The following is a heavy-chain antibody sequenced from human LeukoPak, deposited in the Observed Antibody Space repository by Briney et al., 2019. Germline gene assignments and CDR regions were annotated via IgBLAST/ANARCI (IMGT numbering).Heavy chain of an antibody. CDR3: ARGSSAGSQLWESWFDP. CDR2: IYHSGST. CDR1: GYSISSGYY. J-gene: IGHJ5*02. V-gene: IGHV4-38-2*01. Sequence: SETLSLTCAVSGYSISSGYYWGWIRQPPGEELESIGSIYHSGSTYYNPSLKSRVTISVDPSKNQFSLKLSSVTAADTAVYYCARGSSAGSQLWESWFDPWGQGTLVTVSS. D-gene: IGHD1-26*01.